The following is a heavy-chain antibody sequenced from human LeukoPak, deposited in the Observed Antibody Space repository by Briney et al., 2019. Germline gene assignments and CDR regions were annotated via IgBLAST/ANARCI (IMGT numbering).Heavy chain of an antibody. CDR3: ARHEPHTYYYGSGSYDY. Sequence: SETLSLTCAVYGGSFSGYYWSWIRQPPGKGLEWIGEINHSGSTNYNPSLKSRVTISVDTSKTQSSLKLSSVTAADTAVYYCARHEPHTYYYGSGSYDYWGQGTLVTVSS. CDR1: GGSFSGYY. D-gene: IGHD3-10*01. J-gene: IGHJ4*02. V-gene: IGHV4-34*01. CDR2: INHSGST.